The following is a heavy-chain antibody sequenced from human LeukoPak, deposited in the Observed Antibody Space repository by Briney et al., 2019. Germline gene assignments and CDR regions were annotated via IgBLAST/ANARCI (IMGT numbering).Heavy chain of an antibody. Sequence: VASVKVSCKASGGTFNSYAIRWVGQAPGQGVEWMGRIIPIFGTANYAQKFQGRVTITTDESTSTAYMELSSLRSEDTAVYYCARDRDVVVPAAIGYYYYYYMDVWGKGTTVTVSS. CDR1: GGTFNSYA. V-gene: IGHV1-69*05. D-gene: IGHD2-2*01. CDR2: IIPIFGTA. J-gene: IGHJ6*03. CDR3: ARDRDVVVPAAIGYYYYYYMDV.